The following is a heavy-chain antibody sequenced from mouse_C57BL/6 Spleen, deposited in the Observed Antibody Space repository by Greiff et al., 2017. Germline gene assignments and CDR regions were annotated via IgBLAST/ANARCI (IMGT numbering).Heavy chain of an antibody. CDR1: GYAFSSSW. Sequence: VQLQQSGPELVKPGASVKISCTASGYAFSSSWMNWVKQRPGKGLEWIGRIYPGDGDTNYNGKFKGKATLTADKSSSTAYMQLSSLASEDSAVYFCARPGVVAPYYAMDYWGQGTSGTVSS. V-gene: IGHV1-82*01. CDR2: IYPGDGDT. CDR3: ARPGVVAPYYAMDY. D-gene: IGHD1-1*01. J-gene: IGHJ4*01.